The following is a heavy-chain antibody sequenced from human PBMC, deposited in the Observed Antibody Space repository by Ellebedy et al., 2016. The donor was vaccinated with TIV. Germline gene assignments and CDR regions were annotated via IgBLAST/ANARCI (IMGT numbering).Heavy chain of an antibody. CDR2: ISDSGNST. J-gene: IGHJ4*02. CDR1: GFTFGTTA. CDR3: AKSLSTATGSLTDS. D-gene: IGHD2-8*02. V-gene: IGHV3-23*01. Sequence: PGGSLRLSCAASGFTFGTTAMTWVRQAPGKGLEWVSGISDSGNSTDYANSVKGRFTISRDNSKSMVYLQMNSRRAEDTALYYCAKSLSTATGSLTDSWGQGALVTVTS.